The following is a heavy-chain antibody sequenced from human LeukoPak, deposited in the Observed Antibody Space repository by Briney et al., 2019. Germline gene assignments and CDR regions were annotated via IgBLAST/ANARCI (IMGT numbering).Heavy chain of an antibody. Sequence: PGGSLRLSCAASGFPFSSYAMSWVRQAPGKGLEWVSAISGSGGSTYYADSVKGRFTNSRDNSKNTLYLQMNSLRAEDTAVYYCPIAAAGENWFDPWGQGTLVTVSS. J-gene: IGHJ5*02. CDR3: PIAAAGENWFDP. CDR2: ISGSGGST. V-gene: IGHV3-23*01. CDR1: GFPFSSYA. D-gene: IGHD6-13*01.